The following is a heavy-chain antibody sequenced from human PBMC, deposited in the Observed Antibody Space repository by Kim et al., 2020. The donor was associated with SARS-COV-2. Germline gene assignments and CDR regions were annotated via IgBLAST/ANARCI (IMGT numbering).Heavy chain of an antibody. Sequence: SETLSLTCAVSGASISSYHWSWIRQAPGKGLEWIGESNHSATSNYNPSLKSRVTITLDTSKNQFSLKVRSVTAADAAMYYCARGKAMADSWGQGTLVTVSS. CDR1: GASISSYH. CDR3: ARGKAMADS. CDR2: SNHSATS. V-gene: IGHV4-34*01. D-gene: IGHD5-18*01. J-gene: IGHJ4*02.